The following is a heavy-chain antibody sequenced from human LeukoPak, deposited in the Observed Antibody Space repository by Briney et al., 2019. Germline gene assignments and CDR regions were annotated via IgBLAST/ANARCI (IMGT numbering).Heavy chain of an antibody. Sequence: PGRSLRLSCAASGFTFSSYAMHWVRQAPGKRLEWVAVISYDGSNKYYADSVKGRFTISRDNSKNTLYLQMNSLRAEDTAVYYCARDKIEHYCGGDCSAYGMDVWGQGTTVTVSS. CDR3: ARDKIEHYCGGDCSAYGMDV. D-gene: IGHD2-21*02. V-gene: IGHV3-30*04. CDR1: GFTFSSYA. J-gene: IGHJ6*02. CDR2: ISYDGSNK.